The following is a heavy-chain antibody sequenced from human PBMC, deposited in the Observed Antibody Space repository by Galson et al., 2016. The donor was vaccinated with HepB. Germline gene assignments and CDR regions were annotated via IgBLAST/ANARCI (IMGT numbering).Heavy chain of an antibody. CDR3: ARGASGYDISRGFPASDY. D-gene: IGHD3-9*01. V-gene: IGHV3-11*06. J-gene: IGHJ4*02. Sequence: SLRLSCAASGFTFSDCYMAWTRQAPGKALEWISYTSPSGPFANYPDSVRGRFTISSDNANNLFYVKLDSLRVEDTAVYYCARGASGYDISRGFPASDYWGQGALVTVSS. CDR1: GFTFSDCY. CDR2: TSPSGPFA.